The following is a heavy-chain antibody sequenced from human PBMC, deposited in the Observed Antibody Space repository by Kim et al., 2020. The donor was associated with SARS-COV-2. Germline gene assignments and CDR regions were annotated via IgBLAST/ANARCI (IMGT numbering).Heavy chain of an antibody. CDR2: INHSGST. D-gene: IGHD2-8*01. Sequence: SETLSLTCAVYGGSFSGYYWSWIRQPPGKGLEWIGEINHSGSTNYNPSLKSRVTISVDTSKNQFSLKLSSVTAADTAVYYCARGNGPPPMKPWFDPWGQGTLVTVSS. V-gene: IGHV4-34*01. CDR3: ARGNGPPPMKPWFDP. CDR1: GGSFSGYY. J-gene: IGHJ5*02.